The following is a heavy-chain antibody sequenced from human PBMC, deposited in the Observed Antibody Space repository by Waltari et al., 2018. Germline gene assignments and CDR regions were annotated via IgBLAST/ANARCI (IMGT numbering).Heavy chain of an antibody. V-gene: IGHV3-30-3*01. J-gene: IGHJ4*02. CDR3: ARDSWGKYYFDY. CDR2: ISYDGSNK. Sequence: QVQLVESGGGVVQPGRSLRLSCAASGFTFSSYAMHWVRQAPGKGLEWVVVISYDGSNKYYADSVKGRFTISRDNSKNTLYLQMNSLRAEDTAVYYCARDSWGKYYFDYWGQGTLVTVSS. D-gene: IGHD3-16*01. CDR1: GFTFSSYA.